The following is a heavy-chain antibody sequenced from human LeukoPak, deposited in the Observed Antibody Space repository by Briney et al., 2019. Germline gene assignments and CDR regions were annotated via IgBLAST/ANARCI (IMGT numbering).Heavy chain of an antibody. CDR2: INPSGGST. V-gene: IGHV1-46*01. Sequence: ASVKVSCNASGYTFTSYYMHWVRQAPGQGLEWMGIINPSGGSTSYAQKFQGRVTMTRDMSTSTVYMELSSLRSEDTAVYYCAGGGRPRGVNLHDAFDIWGQGTMVTVSS. D-gene: IGHD3-10*01. CDR3: AGGGRPRGVNLHDAFDI. J-gene: IGHJ3*02. CDR1: GYTFTSYY.